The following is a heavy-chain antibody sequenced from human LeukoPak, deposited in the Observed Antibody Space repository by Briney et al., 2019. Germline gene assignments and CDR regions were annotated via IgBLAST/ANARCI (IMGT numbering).Heavy chain of an antibody. CDR1: GYTFTSYD. Sequence: ASVKVSCKASGYTFTSYDINWVRQATGQGLEWMGWMNPNSGNTGYAQKFQGRVTITRNTSISTAYMELSSLRPEDTAVYYCARGLVWSGLLLVLWGQGTLVTVSS. D-gene: IGHD3-3*01. CDR3: ARGLVWSGLLLVL. CDR2: MNPNSGNT. V-gene: IGHV1-8*03. J-gene: IGHJ4*02.